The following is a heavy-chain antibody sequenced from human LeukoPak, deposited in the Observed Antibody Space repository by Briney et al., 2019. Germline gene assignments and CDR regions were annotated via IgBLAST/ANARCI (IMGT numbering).Heavy chain of an antibody. J-gene: IGHJ4*02. Sequence: GGPLRLSCAVSGFTFSSYSMHWVRQAPGKGLEWGAVISYDGSSKYYADFMKGRFTISRDNSRNTLWLQMNGLTAEDTAVYYCVRDQSSVSGSYYHFDSWGRGTLVTVSS. CDR2: ISYDGSSK. V-gene: IGHV3-30-3*01. CDR3: VRDQSSVSGSYYHFDS. D-gene: IGHD3-10*01. CDR1: GFTFSSYS.